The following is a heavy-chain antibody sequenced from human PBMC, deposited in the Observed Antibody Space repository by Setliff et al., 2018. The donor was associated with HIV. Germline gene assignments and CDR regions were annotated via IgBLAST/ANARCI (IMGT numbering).Heavy chain of an antibody. CDR1: RLTLSSNY. J-gene: IGHJ5*02. CDR3: ATLTRLKASFPTDYLDP. CDR2: IYPGGST. D-gene: IGHD4-17*01. V-gene: IGHV3-66*02. Sequence: GGSLRLSCAASRLTLSSNYMTWVRQSPGKGLEWVSTIYPGGSTYYADSIKGRFTISRENAKNTVYLQMHSLRSEDTAVYFCATLTRLKASFPTDYLDPWGQGISVTVSS.